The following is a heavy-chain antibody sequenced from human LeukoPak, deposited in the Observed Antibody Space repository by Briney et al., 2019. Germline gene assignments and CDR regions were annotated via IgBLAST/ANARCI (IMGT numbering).Heavy chain of an antibody. J-gene: IGHJ4*02. V-gene: IGHV3-48*01. D-gene: IGHD3-22*01. CDR2: ISSSSSTI. CDR3: ATYSPQGSPYYYDSKQPDY. CDR1: GFTFSSYS. Sequence: GGSLRLSCAASGFTFSSYSMNWVRQAPGKGLEWVSYISSSSSTIYYADSVKGRFTISRDNAKNSLYLQTNSLRAEDTAVYYCATYSPQGSPYYYDSKQPDYWGQGTLVTVSS.